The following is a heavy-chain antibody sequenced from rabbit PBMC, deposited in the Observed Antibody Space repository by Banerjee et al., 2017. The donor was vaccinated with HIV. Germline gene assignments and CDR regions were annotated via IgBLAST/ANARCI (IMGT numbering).Heavy chain of an antibody. CDR1: GFSFSDRDV. Sequence: QEQLVESGGGLVQPEGSLTLTCKASGFSFSDRDVMCWVRQAPGKGLEWIACINAVTGKAVYASWAKGRYTFSVTSSTTVTLEMTSLTAADTATYFCARDLPGVIGWNFGWWGQGTLVTVS. CDR3: ARDLPGVIGWNFGW. D-gene: IGHD1-1*01. CDR2: INAVTGKA. V-gene: IGHV1S45*01. J-gene: IGHJ4*01.